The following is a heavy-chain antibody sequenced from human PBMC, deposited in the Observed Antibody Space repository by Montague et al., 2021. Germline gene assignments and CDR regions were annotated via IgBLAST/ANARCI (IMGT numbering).Heavy chain of an antibody. CDR1: GDSISSYY. Sequence: SETLSLTCTVSGDSISSYYWTWIRQPPGKGLEWIGYIHYTGSTDYDPSLKNRVTISVDTSKQLFSLRPNSVTAADTAIYYCAKWRGGHDSEDYHYYMDVWGQGATVTVSS. D-gene: IGHD5-12*01. V-gene: IGHV4-59*01. J-gene: IGHJ6*03. CDR3: AKWRGGHDSEDYHYYMDV. CDR2: IHYTGST.